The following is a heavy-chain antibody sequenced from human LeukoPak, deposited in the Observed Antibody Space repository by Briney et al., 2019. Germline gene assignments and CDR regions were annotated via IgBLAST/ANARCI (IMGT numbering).Heavy chain of an antibody. CDR3: ARGIVLVPAAKEYFDL. V-gene: IGHV4-34*01. D-gene: IGHD2-2*01. CDR1: GGSFSGYY. Sequence: SETLSLTCAVYGGSFSGYYWSWIRQPPGKGLEWIGEINHSGSTNYNPSLKSRVTISVDTSKNQFSLKLSPVTAADTSVYYCARGIVLVPAAKEYFDLWGRGTLVTVSS. CDR2: INHSGST. J-gene: IGHJ2*01.